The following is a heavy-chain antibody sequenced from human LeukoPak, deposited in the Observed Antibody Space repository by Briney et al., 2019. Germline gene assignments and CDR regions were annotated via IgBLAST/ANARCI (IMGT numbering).Heavy chain of an antibody. Sequence: SQTLSLTCAISGDSASSNSAAWNWIRQSPSRGLEWLGRTYYRSKWYNDYAVSVKSRITINPDTSKNQFSLQLNSVTPEDTAVYYCARGRGDFWSGYYTSYYYYYMDVWGKGTTVTVSS. D-gene: IGHD3-3*01. J-gene: IGHJ6*03. V-gene: IGHV6-1*01. CDR3: ARGRGDFWSGYYTSYYYYYMDV. CDR2: TYYRSKWYN. CDR1: GDSASSNSAA.